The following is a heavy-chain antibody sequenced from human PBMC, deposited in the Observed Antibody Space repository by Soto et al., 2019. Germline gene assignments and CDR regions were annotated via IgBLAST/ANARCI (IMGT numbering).Heavy chain of an antibody. D-gene: IGHD2-15*01. CDR3: AKDLGPLRLLNYYFYRLDV. J-gene: IGHJ6*02. CDR1: GFTVRSTY. V-gene: IGHV3-53*01. Sequence: LILSCNASGFTVRSTYMSWVRHAPVMGLERVAVIEIGVSTHYADSLKGRFTISRDIPKNMIYLQLHTLIAEDTAVYYCAKDLGPLRLLNYYFYRLDVWGQGTTVTVSS. CDR2: IEIGVST.